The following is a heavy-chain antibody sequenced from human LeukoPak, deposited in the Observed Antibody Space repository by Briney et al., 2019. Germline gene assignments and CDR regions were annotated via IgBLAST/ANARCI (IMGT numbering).Heavy chain of an antibody. CDR1: GFTFSTYA. V-gene: IGHV3-23*01. CDR2: ISGNGVST. D-gene: IGHD6-13*01. CDR3: AKPQYDSSWYYFDY. J-gene: IGHJ4*02. Sequence: GGSLRLSCAASGFTFSTYAMSWVRQAPGKGLEWVSTISGNGVSTYYANSVKGRFTISRDNSKNTLWLQMNSLRAEDTALYYCAKPQYDSSWYYFDYWGQGTLVTVSS.